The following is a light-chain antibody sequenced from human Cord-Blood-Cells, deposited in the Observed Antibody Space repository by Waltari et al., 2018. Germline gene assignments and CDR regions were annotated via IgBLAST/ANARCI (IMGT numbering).Light chain of an antibody. Sequence: SALTQPRSVSGSPGQSVTISCTGTSSDVGGYNYVSWYQQHPGKAPKLMIYDVSKRPSGVPDRFSGSKSGNPASLTISGLQAEDEADYYCCSYAGSYNYVFGTGTKVTVL. CDR1: SSDVGGYNY. CDR3: CSYAGSYNYV. J-gene: IGLJ1*01. CDR2: DVS. V-gene: IGLV2-11*01.